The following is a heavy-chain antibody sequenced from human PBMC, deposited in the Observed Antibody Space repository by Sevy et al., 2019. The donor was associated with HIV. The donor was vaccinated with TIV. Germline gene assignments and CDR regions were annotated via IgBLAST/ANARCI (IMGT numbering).Heavy chain of an antibody. CDR2: IYHTGNT. V-gene: IGHV4-30-2*01. CDR3: ARDGGTMTTPGSFDI. J-gene: IGHJ3*02. CDR1: GVSISSGAYS. D-gene: IGHD4-17*01. Sequence: SESLSLTCAVSGVSISSGAYSWNWIRQTPGKGMAWIGYIYHTGNTYYNPSLKSRITISLVGSKNQFSLRLSSVTAADTAVYFCARDGGTMTTPGSFDIWGQGTMVTVSS.